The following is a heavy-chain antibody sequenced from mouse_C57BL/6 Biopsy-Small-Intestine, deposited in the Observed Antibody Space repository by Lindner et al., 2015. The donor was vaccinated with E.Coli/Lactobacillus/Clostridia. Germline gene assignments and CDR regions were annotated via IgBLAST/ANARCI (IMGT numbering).Heavy chain of an antibody. Sequence: VQLQESGAELARPGASVKMSCKASGYTFTSYTMHWVKQRPGQGLEWIGYINPSSGYTKYNQKFKDKATLTADKSSSTAYMQLSSLTSEDSAVYYCAREDYYGSSPHYRGQGTTLTVSS. CDR1: GYTFTSYT. CDR2: INPSSGYT. D-gene: IGHD1-1*01. CDR3: AREDYYGSSPHY. J-gene: IGHJ2*01. V-gene: IGHV1-4*01.